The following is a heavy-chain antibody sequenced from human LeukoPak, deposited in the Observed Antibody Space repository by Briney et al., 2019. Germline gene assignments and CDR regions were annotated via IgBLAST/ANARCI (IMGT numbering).Heavy chain of an antibody. CDR2: ITGDSAYI. V-gene: IGHV3-21*01. D-gene: IGHD2-2*01. Sequence: GGSLRLSCAASGFTFSTYAMNWVRQAPGEGLKWVSCITGDSAYIYYADSVKGRFTISRDNAKNSLYLQMNSPRAEDTAVYYCARYRVSSSTSYIDFWGQGTLVTVSS. CDR1: GFTFSTYA. J-gene: IGHJ4*02. CDR3: ARYRVSSSTSYIDF.